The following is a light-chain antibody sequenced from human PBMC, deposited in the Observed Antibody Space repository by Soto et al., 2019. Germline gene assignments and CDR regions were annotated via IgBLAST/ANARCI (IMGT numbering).Light chain of an antibody. J-gene: IGKJ4*01. CDR2: DAS. CDR3: QQYDSLPFT. Sequence: DIQMTQSPASLSASTGNRATITCRASQGISNYLAWLQQQPGKPPTSLIYDASSLHSGVPSRFSGSGSGTDFTLTISSLQPEDFAIYYCQQYDSLPFTFGGGTKVEIK. CDR1: QGISNY. V-gene: IGKV1-16*01.